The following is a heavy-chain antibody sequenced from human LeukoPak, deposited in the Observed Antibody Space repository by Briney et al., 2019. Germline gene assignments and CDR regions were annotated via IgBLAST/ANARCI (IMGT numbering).Heavy chain of an antibody. CDR2: IYYSGST. CDR3: ARNTADAFDI. Sequence: PSETLSLTCTVSGGSISSSSYYWGWIRQPPGKGLEWIGSIYYSGSTNYNPSLKSRVTISVDASKNHFSLKVSSVTAADTAVYYCARNTADAFDIWGQGTMVTVSS. V-gene: IGHV4-39*07. D-gene: IGHD4-17*01. CDR1: GGSISSSSYY. J-gene: IGHJ3*02.